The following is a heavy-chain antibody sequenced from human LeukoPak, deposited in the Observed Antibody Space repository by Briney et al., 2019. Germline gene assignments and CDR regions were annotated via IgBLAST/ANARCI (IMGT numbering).Heavy chain of an antibody. Sequence: SETLSLTCTVSGYSISHDYYWGWIRQSPGKGLEWIGSIYHSGSTYYNASLKSRVTISVDTSKNQFSLKLSSVTAADTAVYYYARTNYDYYFDYWGQGTLVTVSS. CDR3: ARTNYDYYFDY. J-gene: IGHJ4*02. CDR1: GYSISHDYY. V-gene: IGHV4-38-2*02. D-gene: IGHD3-16*01. CDR2: IYHSGST.